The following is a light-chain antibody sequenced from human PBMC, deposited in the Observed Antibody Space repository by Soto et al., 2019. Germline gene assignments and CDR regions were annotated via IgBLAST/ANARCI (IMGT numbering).Light chain of an antibody. V-gene: IGKV3-20*01. J-gene: IGKJ4*01. CDR3: QQYGTSPLT. CDR1: QNVNSNY. CDR2: GAS. Sequence: EVVLTQSPGALSLSPGERATLSCRASQNVNSNYLAWYQQKPGRAPRLLIFGASNRAAGIPDRFSGSASGTDFTLTISGLEPEDFAVYYCQQYGTSPLTFGGGTKV.